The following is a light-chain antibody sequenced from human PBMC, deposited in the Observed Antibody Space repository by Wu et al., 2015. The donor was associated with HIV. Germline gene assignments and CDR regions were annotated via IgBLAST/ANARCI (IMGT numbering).Light chain of an antibody. J-gene: IGKJ1*01. Sequence: GDRVTITCRTSQDITNYLAWYQQKPGKVPKLLIYAASTLQSGVPSRFSGSGSGTDFTLTISSLQPEDVATYYCQRYISAPWTFGQGTKVEIK. V-gene: IGKV1-27*01. CDR1: QDITNY. CDR2: AAS. CDR3: QRYISAPWT.